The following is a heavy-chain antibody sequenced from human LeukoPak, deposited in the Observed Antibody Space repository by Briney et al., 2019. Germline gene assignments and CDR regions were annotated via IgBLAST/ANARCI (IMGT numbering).Heavy chain of an antibody. V-gene: IGHV4-59*01. CDR1: GGSMKNSF. D-gene: IGHD2/OR15-2a*01. CDR3: ARNRFQLSGAYWFDP. J-gene: IGHJ5*02. CDR2: VSDTGIT. Sequence: PSETLSLTCSVSGGSMKNSFWSWIRQPPGKGLERIGYVSDTGITNSNPSLKSRVTFSIDTSKGQFYLKLRSVTAADTALYFCARNRFQLSGAYWFDPWGRGTLVTVSS.